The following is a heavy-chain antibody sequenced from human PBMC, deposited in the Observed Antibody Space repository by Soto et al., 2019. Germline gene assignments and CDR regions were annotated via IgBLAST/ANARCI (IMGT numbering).Heavy chain of an antibody. J-gene: IGHJ1*01. CDR2: ISHDGNNK. CDR3: AREDESSGYAGTFHH. Sequence: GGSLSLSCATSGFTFSSYRMSGVRQAPGQGLEWVALISHDGNNKQYGDSVTGRFTISRDNSKNTLSLQMDTLRAEDTAVYYCAREDESSGYAGTFHHWGQGTQVTVSS. CDR1: GFTFSSYR. V-gene: IGHV3-30-3*01. D-gene: IGHD3-22*01.